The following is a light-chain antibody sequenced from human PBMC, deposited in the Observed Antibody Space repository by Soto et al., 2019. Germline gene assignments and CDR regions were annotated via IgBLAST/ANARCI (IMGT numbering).Light chain of an antibody. J-gene: IGKJ4*01. V-gene: IGKV1-9*01. CDR3: QQVNVYPST. CDR1: QGISSY. Sequence: IQFTQSPSSLSASVGDRVTITCRASQGISSYLGRYKQKPGKAPNLLIYDASTLHSGVPSRFSGGGSGTDFTLTISSLQPVDFATYYCQQVNVYPSTFGGGTKVDI. CDR2: DAS.